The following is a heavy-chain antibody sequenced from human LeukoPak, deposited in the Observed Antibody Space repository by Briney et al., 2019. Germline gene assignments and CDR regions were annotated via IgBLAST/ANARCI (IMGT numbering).Heavy chain of an antibody. V-gene: IGHV4-34*01. J-gene: IGHJ6*02. D-gene: IGHD6-19*01. CDR3: ARAAYSSGWYPSPYGMDV. CDR1: GGSFSGYY. CDR2: INHSGST. Sequence: PSETLSLTCAVYGGSFSGYYWSWIRQPPGKGLEWIGEINHSGSTNYNPSLKSRVTMSVDTSKNQFSLKLSSVTAADTAVYYCARAAYSSGWYPSPYGMDVWGQGTTVTVSS.